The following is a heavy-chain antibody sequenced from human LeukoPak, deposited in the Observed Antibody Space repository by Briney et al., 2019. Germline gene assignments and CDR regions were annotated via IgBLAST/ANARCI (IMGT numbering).Heavy chain of an antibody. Sequence: GGSLRLSCAASGFSVSNNYMSWVRQAPGKGLEWVSVIYSGGITYYADSVKGRFTLSSDTSKNTLYLQMDSLRAEDTAVYYCARDWGYDSSTFFYPYYYGMDVWGQGTTVTVSS. CDR3: ARDWGYDSSTFFYPYYYGMDV. J-gene: IGHJ6*02. CDR1: GFSVSNNY. D-gene: IGHD3-22*01. V-gene: IGHV3-53*01. CDR2: IYSGGIT.